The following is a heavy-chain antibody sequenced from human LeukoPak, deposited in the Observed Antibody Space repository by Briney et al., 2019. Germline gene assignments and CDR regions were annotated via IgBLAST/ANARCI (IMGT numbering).Heavy chain of an antibody. J-gene: IGHJ6*02. Sequence: SETLSLTCTVSGGSISSSSYYWGWIRQPPGKGLEWIGSIYYSGSTYYNPSLKSRVTISVDTSKNQFSLKLSSVTAADTAVYYCARVGAVRSLGYCSGGSCYYYYGMDVWGQGTTVTVSS. CDR1: GGSISSSSYY. CDR2: IYYSGST. D-gene: IGHD2-15*01. CDR3: ARVGAVRSLGYCSGGSCYYYYGMDV. V-gene: IGHV4-39*07.